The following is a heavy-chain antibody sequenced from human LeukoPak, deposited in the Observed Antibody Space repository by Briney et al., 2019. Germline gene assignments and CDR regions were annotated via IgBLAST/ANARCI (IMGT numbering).Heavy chain of an antibody. CDR1: GYTFTGYY. D-gene: IGHD1-26*01. CDR2: INPNSGGT. V-gene: IGHV1-2*02. Sequence: ASVKVSCKASGYTFTGYYMRWVRQAPGQGLEWMGWINPNSGGTNYAQKFQGRVTMTRDTSISTAYMELSRLRSDDTAVYYCARSTLVVGAREFDYWGQGTLVTVSS. J-gene: IGHJ4*02. CDR3: ARSTLVVGAREFDY.